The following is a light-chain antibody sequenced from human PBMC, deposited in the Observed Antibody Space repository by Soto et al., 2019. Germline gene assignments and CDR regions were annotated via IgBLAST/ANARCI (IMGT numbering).Light chain of an antibody. J-gene: IGLJ1*01. V-gene: IGLV2-14*01. Sequence: QCVLTRVASGSGAAGRWSTISSPKTSSDVGGYNYVSWYQQHPGKAPKLMIYDVSNRPSGVSNRFSGSKSGNTASLTISGLYAEDADDYFCSSYPSSSTLQVFGTGTKVPVL. CDR2: DVS. CDR1: SSDVGGYNY. CDR3: SSYPSSSTLQV.